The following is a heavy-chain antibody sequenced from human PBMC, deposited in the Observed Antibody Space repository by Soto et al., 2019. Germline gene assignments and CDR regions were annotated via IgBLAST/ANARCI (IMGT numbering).Heavy chain of an antibody. CDR3: AKQGGKYGIRSFDP. D-gene: IGHD1-1*01. Sequence: SETLSLTCTVSGDPINNYYWSWIRQPPGKGLEWIGYIYYSGNTKYNPSLKSRVTISVDTSKNQFSLRLTSVTAADTAVYYCAKQGGKYGIRSFDPWGQGTLVTVSS. V-gene: IGHV4-59*08. CDR1: GDPINNYY. CDR2: IYYSGNT. J-gene: IGHJ5*02.